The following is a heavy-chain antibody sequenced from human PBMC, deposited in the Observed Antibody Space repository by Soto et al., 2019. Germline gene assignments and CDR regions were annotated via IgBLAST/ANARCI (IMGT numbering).Heavy chain of an antibody. V-gene: IGHV4-30-4*01. J-gene: IGHJ6*02. CDR2: IYYSGST. CDR1: GGSISSGDYY. CDR3: ARVQGAGGSYYYYGMDV. D-gene: IGHD1-26*01. Sequence: SETLSLTCTVSGGSISSGDYYWSWIRQPPGKGLEWIGYIYYSGSTYYNPSLKSRVTISVDTSKNQFSLKLSSVTAADTAVYYCARVQGAGGSYYYYGMDVWGQGTTVTVSS.